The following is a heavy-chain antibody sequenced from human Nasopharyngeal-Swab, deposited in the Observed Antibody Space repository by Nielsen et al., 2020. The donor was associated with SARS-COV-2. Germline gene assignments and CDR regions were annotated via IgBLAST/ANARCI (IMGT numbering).Heavy chain of an antibody. Sequence: SVKVSCKASGYIFSNYGISWVRQAPGQGLEWMGGIIPIFGTANYAQKFQGRVTITADESTSTAYMELSSLRSEDTAVYYCARDRIPYSSGWYSFDYWGQGTLVTVSS. D-gene: IGHD6-19*01. V-gene: IGHV1-69*13. CDR1: GYIFSNYG. J-gene: IGHJ4*02. CDR2: IIPIFGTA. CDR3: ARDRIPYSSGWYSFDY.